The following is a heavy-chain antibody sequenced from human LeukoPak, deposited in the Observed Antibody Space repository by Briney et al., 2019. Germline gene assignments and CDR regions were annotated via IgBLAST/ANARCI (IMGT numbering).Heavy chain of an antibody. CDR3: ARVGTWELQRVFDY. CDR1: GFTFSDYW. V-gene: IGHV3-7*01. J-gene: IGHJ4*02. Sequence: GGSLRLFCAPSGFTFSDYWMTWVRQVPGKGLEWVANINRGGNEVHYVDSVKGRFTISRDNAKNSLYLQLDSLRVEDTAVYYCARVGTWELQRVFDYWGQGTLVTVSS. CDR2: INRGGNEV. D-gene: IGHD1-26*01.